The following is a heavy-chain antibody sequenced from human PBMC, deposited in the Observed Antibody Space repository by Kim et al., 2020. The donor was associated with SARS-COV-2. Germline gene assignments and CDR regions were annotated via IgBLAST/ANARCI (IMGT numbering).Heavy chain of an antibody. CDR1: GGSFSGYC. CDR2: INHSGST. Sequence: SETLSLTCAVYGGSFSGYCWCWIRQPPGQGLEWIGDINHSGSTNSNPSLKSRVTISLDTTKQKISLKLSSVTAADPAGSYCASLKATGSRRYNDAIVMWG. V-gene: IGHV4-34*01. D-gene: IGHD3-10*01. J-gene: IGHJ3*02. CDR3: ASLKATGSRRYNDAIVM.